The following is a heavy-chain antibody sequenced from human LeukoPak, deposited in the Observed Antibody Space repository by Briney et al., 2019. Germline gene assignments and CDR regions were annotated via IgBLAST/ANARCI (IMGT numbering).Heavy chain of an antibody. Sequence: GGSLRLSCAASGLTFSSYSMTWVRQAPGKGLEWVSSISSSSSYIYYADSVKGRFTISRDNAKNSLYLQMNSLRAEDTAVYYCARDQVPAAISYGMDVWGQGTTVTVSS. CDR3: ARDQVPAAISYGMDV. CDR2: ISSSSSYI. V-gene: IGHV3-21*01. CDR1: GLTFSSYS. J-gene: IGHJ6*02. D-gene: IGHD2-2*02.